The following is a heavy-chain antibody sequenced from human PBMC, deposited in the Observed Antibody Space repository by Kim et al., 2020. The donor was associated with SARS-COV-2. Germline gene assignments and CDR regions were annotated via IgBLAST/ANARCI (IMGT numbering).Heavy chain of an antibody. CDR2: FSHDGSSR. D-gene: IGHD3-3*01. V-gene: IGHV3-30*18. J-gene: IGHJ4*02. CDR3: AKEAGDFCSGCNYSSDY. CDR1: SGFTASGFTFSNHG. Sequence: GGSLRLSCAASGFTASGFTFSNHGMHWVRQAPGNGLERGAIFSHDGSSRYYADSVKGRFTISRDNSQNIIYLEMNSLREEDTAVYYCAKEAGDFCSGCNYSSDYWGQGSLVTAYS.